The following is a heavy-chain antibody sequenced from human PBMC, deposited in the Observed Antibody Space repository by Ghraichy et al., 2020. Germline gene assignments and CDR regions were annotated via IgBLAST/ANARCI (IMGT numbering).Heavy chain of an antibody. V-gene: IGHV1-8*02. CDR3: ARVRGAGIATRLVDY. J-gene: IGHJ4*02. CDR1: GYTFTTYD. D-gene: IGHD6-6*01. CDR2: MNPHTGNT. Sequence: ASVKVSCKASGYTFTTYDINWVRQAAGQGLEWMGWMNPHTGNTSYAQKFQGRVTMTRHTSITPAYLELSSLTFEDTAVYYCARVRGAGIATRLVDYWGQGPLVTVSS.